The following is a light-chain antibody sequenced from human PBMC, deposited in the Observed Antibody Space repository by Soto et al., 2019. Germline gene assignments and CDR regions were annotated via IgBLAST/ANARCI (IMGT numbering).Light chain of an antibody. CDR2: GAT. V-gene: IGKV3-20*01. Sequence: EIVLTQSPGTLSASPVERATLSCMASQSVSGNYLAWYQQKLGQAPRLLIYGATSRATGIPDRFSGSVSGTDFTLTISRLEPEDFAVYYCQQYGRSATFTFGPGTKVDIK. J-gene: IGKJ3*01. CDR1: QSVSGNY. CDR3: QQYGRSATFT.